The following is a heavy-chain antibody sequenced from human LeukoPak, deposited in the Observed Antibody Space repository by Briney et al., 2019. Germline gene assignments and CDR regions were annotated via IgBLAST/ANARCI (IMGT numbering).Heavy chain of an antibody. CDR3: ARVGDSSGYSVFDS. Sequence: SETLSLTCIVSGGAVSGYYWSWIRQPPGKGLEWIGYIYYSGSTDYNPSLKSRLTMSIDTSKNQFSLRLSSVTAADTAVYYCARVGDSSGYSVFDSWGQGTLATVSS. CDR1: GGAVSGYY. CDR2: IYYSGST. D-gene: IGHD3-22*01. J-gene: IGHJ4*02. V-gene: IGHV4-59*02.